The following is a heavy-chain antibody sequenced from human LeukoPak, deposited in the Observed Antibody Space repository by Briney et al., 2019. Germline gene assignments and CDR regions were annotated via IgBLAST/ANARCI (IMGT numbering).Heavy chain of an antibody. D-gene: IGHD3-9*01. CDR3: AKSLFDGPDY. CDR2: ISGSGRRT. Sequence: GGSLRLSCAASGFTFSSYAMSWVRQAPGKGLECVSAISGSGRRTYYADSVKGRFTISRDNSKDTLYLQMNSLRAEDTAVYYCAKSLFDGPDYWGQGTLVTVSS. V-gene: IGHV3-23*01. J-gene: IGHJ4*02. CDR1: GFTFSSYA.